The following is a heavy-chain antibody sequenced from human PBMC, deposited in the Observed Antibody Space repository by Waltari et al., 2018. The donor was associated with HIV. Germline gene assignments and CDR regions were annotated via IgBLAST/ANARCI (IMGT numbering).Heavy chain of an antibody. CDR3: ATGVRYYGP. V-gene: IGHV3-53*01. D-gene: IGHD3-10*01. CDR1: NFSVSGKH. J-gene: IGHJ5*02. CDR2: IYPDDPT. Sequence: AESGGRLIQPGGSLGLSCTASNFSVSGKHVTWLRQAPGGSLEWVAVIYPDDPTHYADSVSGRFTISRAKSRTTVLLLMNGLFVDDTATYFCATGVRYYGPWGQGTRVTVSS.